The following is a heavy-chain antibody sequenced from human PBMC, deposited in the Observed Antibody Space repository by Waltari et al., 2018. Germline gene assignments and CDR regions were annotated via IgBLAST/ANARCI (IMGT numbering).Heavy chain of an antibody. Sequence: EVRLAESGGGLVKPGGSLRLSCTASGFDSSDYDMNWVRQGPGTGLVWVSSIWGTHSNIFYADAVKGRFTVSRDNAKNSLYLQMDNLRAEDSGLYYCTRDLYGSGGDWFDPWGQGTLVTVSS. D-gene: IGHD3-10*01. CDR3: TRDLYGSGGDWFDP. CDR2: IWGTHSNI. CDR1: GFDSSDYD. V-gene: IGHV3-21*01. J-gene: IGHJ5*02.